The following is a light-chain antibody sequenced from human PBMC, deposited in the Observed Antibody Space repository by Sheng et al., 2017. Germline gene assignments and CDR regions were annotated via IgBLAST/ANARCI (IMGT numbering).Light chain of an antibody. Sequence: DIQMTQSPSSLSASVGDRVTITCRASHGISNSLAWYQQKPGKAPQLLLYAASRLESGVPSRFSGSGSGTDYTLTISSLQPEDFATYYCQQYYSTPWTFGQGTKVEIK. V-gene: IGKV1-NL1*01. J-gene: IGKJ1*01. CDR2: AAS. CDR3: QQYYSTPWT. CDR1: HGISNS.